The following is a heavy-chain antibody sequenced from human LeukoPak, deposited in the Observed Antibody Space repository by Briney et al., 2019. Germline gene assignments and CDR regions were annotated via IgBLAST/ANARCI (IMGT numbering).Heavy chain of an antibody. J-gene: IGHJ4*02. CDR3: ARDGGRYSGSYLDY. D-gene: IGHD5-12*01. Sequence: SVKVSCKASGGTFSSYAISWVRQAPGQGLEWMGRIIPILGIANYAQKFQGRVTITADKSTSTAYMELSSLRSEDTAVYYCARDGGRYSGSYLDYWGQGTLVTVSS. V-gene: IGHV1-69*04. CDR2: IIPILGIA. CDR1: GGTFSSYA.